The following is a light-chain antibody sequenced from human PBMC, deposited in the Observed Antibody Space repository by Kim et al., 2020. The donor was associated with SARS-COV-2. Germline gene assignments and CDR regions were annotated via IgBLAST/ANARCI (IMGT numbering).Light chain of an antibody. CDR3: QQRDNWPIT. CDR2: DAS. Sequence: VSPGERDTLSCRASPTITTYLAWYQQKPGQAPRLLIYDASNRATGIPARFSGSGSGTDFTLTISSLEPEDFAVYYCQQRDNWPITFGQGTRLEIK. CDR1: PTITTY. V-gene: IGKV3-11*01. J-gene: IGKJ5*01.